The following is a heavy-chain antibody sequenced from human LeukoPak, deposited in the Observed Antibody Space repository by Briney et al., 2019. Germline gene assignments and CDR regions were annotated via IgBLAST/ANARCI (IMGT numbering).Heavy chain of an antibody. CDR1: GFTFSSYA. V-gene: IGHV3-23*01. CDR3: AKKTPGLAARSYYFDY. Sequence: GGSLRLSCAASGFTFSSYAMSWVRQAPGKGLEWGSAISGSGGSTYYADSVKGRFTISRDNSKNTLYLQMNSLRAEDTAVYYCAKKTPGLAARSYYFDYWGPGTLVTVSS. J-gene: IGHJ4*02. CDR2: ISGSGGST. D-gene: IGHD6-6*01.